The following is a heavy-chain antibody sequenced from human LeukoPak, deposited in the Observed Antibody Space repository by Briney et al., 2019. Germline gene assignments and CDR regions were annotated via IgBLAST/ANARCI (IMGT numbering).Heavy chain of an antibody. CDR1: GFTFSSYE. V-gene: IGHV3-48*03. J-gene: IGHJ4*02. CDR2: ISSSSSTI. D-gene: IGHD1-26*01. CDR3: ARDRGGSYSAIDY. Sequence: PGRSLRLSCAASGFTFSSYEMKWIRQAPGKGLEWVSYISSSSSTIYYADSVKGRFTISRDNAKNSLYLQMNSLRAEDTAVYYCARDRGGSYSAIDYWGQGTLVTVSS.